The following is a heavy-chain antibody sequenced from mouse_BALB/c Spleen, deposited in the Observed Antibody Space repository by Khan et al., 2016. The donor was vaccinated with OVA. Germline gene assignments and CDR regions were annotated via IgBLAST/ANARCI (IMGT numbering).Heavy chain of an antibody. CDR3: TRSYYGSSGFDY. D-gene: IGHD1-1*01. V-gene: IGHV1-15*01. CDR2: IDPETGGT. Sequence: QVQLQQSGAELVRPGASVTLSCKASGYTFTDYEMHWVKQTPVHGLEWIGAIDPETGGTAYNQKFKGKATLTADKSSSTAYMELRSLTSEDYAFYYCTRSYYGSSGFDYWGQGTTLTVSS. J-gene: IGHJ2*01. CDR1: GYTFTDYE.